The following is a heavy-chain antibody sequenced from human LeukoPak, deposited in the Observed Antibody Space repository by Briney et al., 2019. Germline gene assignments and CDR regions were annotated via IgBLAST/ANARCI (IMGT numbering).Heavy chain of an antibody. CDR3: AKTRPLDSSSWSHGDY. CDR2: ISGSGDST. V-gene: IGHV3-23*01. D-gene: IGHD6-13*01. J-gene: IGHJ4*02. CDR1: GFTFSSYA. Sequence: GGSLRLSCAASGFTFSSYAMSWVRQAPGKGLEWVSAISGSGDSTYYGDSVKGRFTISRDNSKNTLYLQMNSLRAEDMAVYYCAKTRPLDSSSWSHGDYWGQGTLVTVSS.